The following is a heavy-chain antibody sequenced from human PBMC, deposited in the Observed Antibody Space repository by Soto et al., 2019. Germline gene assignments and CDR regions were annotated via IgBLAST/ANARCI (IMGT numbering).Heavy chain of an antibody. CDR2: IYYSGST. J-gene: IGHJ3*01. D-gene: IGHD3-22*01. Sequence: SETLSLTCTVSGCSVGSGSYYWSWILQPPGKGLEWIGYIYYSGSTNYNPSLKSRVTISVDTSKNQFSLKLSSVTAADTAVYYCARLPNFFDSSGYYFYAFDFLRHGTMVTV. CDR3: ARLPNFFDSSGYYFYAFDF. V-gene: IGHV4-61*01. CDR1: GCSVGSGSYY.